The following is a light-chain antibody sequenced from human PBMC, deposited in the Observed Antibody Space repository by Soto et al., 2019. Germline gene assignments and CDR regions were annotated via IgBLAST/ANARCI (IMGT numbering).Light chain of an antibody. CDR3: QQSYMDPIT. CDR1: QGIRHY. J-gene: IGKJ5*01. V-gene: IGKV1-39*01. CDR2: DAS. Sequence: DIQMTQSPSSLSASLGDRVTITCRASQGIRHYLAWYQKKPGKAPNLLIYDASRLQSGVPSRFSGSGGGTDFTLSISSVHPEDFATYFCQQSYMDPITFGQGTRLEI.